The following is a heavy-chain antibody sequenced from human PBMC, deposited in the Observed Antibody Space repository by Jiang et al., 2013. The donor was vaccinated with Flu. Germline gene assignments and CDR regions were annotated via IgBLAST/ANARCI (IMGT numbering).Heavy chain of an antibody. CDR2: TYYRSKWYN. CDR1: GDSVSSNGAA. J-gene: IGHJ4*02. V-gene: IGHV6-1*01. CDR3: ARDTPLTLSCFDS. D-gene: IGHD2-15*01. Sequence: SGDSVSSNGAAWNWIRQSPSRGLEWLGRTYYRSKWYNDYAVSVKSRITINPGTSKNQFSLQLNSVTPEDTAIYYCARDTPLTLSCFDSWGQGTLVTVSS.